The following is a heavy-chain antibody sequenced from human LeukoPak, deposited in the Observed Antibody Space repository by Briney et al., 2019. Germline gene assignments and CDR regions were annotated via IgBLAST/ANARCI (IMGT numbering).Heavy chain of an antibody. CDR1: GGSISSSSYY. CDR3: ARDPARRGFDY. CDR2: IYYSGST. Sequence: PSETLSLTCTVSGGSISSSSYYWGWIRQPPGKGLEWIGSIYYSGSTYYNPSLKSRVTISVDTSKNQFSLKLSSVTAADTAVYYCARDPARRGFDYWGQGTLVTVSS. D-gene: IGHD1-14*01. V-gene: IGHV4-39*07. J-gene: IGHJ4*02.